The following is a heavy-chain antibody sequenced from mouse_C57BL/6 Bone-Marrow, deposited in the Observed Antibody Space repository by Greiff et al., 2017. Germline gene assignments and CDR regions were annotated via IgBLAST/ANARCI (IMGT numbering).Heavy chain of an antibody. CDR2: GQGLEWIG. D-gene: IGHD1-1*01. CDR1: YTFSRRVH. J-gene: IGHJ4*01. V-gene: IGHV1-87*01. CDR3: SVDSAVYYCARTVVARNYAMDY. Sequence: VKLVESGPELARPWASVKISCQAFYTFSRRVHFAIRDTNYWMQWVKQRPGQGLEWIGAIFPGNGDTSYNQKFKGKATSTAAKSASTAYMQLSSLTSVDSAVYYCARTVVARNYAMDYWGQGTSVTVSS.